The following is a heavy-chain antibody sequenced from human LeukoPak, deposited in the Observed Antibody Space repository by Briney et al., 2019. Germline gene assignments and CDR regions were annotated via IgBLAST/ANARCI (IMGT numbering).Heavy chain of an antibody. CDR1: GFTFSDYY. D-gene: IGHD3-10*01. CDR3: ASSYYYGSIDI. Sequence: GGSLRLSCAASGFTFSDYYMSWIRPAPGKGLERVSYISSSSSYTNYADSVKGRFTISRDNAKNSLYLQMNSLRAEDTAVYYCASSYYYGSIDIWGQGTMVTVSS. CDR2: ISSSSSYT. V-gene: IGHV3-11*03. J-gene: IGHJ3*02.